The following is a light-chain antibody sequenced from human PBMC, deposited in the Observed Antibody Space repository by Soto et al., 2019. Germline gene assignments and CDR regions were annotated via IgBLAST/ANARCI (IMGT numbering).Light chain of an antibody. CDR1: SSDIGGHNY. V-gene: IGLV2-14*03. Sequence: QSALTQPASVSGSPGQSITISCTGSSSDIGGHNYVSWCQHHPGKAPKVLIFDATKRPAGVSDRFSGSKSGNTASLTISGLQAEDEADYYCSSYTSTKTVLFGGGTKLTVL. CDR3: SSYTSTKTVL. CDR2: DAT. J-gene: IGLJ2*01.